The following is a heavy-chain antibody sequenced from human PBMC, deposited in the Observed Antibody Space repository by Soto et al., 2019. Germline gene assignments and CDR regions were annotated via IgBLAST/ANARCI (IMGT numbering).Heavy chain of an antibody. CDR3: AGASGWKFDH. V-gene: IGHV3-74*01. CDR2: VDADGSGT. D-gene: IGHD1-1*01. J-gene: IGHJ5*02. CDR1: GFSFSSYG. Sequence: EVQLVESGGGLVQPGGSLRLSCAASGFSFSSYGMHWVRQAPGTGLVWVSRVDADGSGTTYAGSVKGRFSISRDNAKNTESLQMNNLRAEDTAVYYCAGASGWKFDHWGLGVLVTVSP.